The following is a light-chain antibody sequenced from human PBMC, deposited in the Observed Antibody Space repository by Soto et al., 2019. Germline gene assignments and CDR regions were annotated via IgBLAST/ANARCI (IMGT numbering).Light chain of an antibody. CDR3: SSYTNTNTRACV. Sequence: QSVLTQPPSVSAAPGQKVTISCSGSSSNIGGNSVSWYQQLPGTAPKLLIYEVTDRPSGVSNRFSGSKSGNTASLTISGLQAEDAAEYYCSSYTNTNTRACVFGTGTKVTVL. V-gene: IGLV2-14*01. CDR2: EVT. CDR1: SSNIGGNS. J-gene: IGLJ1*01.